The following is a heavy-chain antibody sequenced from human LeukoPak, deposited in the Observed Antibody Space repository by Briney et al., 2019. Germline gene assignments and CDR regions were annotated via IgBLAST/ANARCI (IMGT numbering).Heavy chain of an antibody. CDR3: ANEFTKGDV. CDR2: ISGSGTST. J-gene: IGHJ3*01. Sequence: GGSLRLSCVASGFTFSNYVMNWVRQAPGKGLECVSSISGSGTSTYYADSVRGRFTSSRDNSKNTLYLQMDSLRAEDTAIYYCANEFTKGDVWGQGTTVTVSS. CDR1: GFTFSNYV. V-gene: IGHV3-23*01. D-gene: IGHD2-8*01.